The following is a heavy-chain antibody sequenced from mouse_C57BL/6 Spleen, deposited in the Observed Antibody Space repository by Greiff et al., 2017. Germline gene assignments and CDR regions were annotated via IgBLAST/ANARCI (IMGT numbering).Heavy chain of an antibody. CDR3: ARSRDYDRGDY. CDR1: GYAFSGYW. D-gene: IGHD2-4*01. CDR2: IYPGDGDT. Sequence: QVQLQQSGAELVKPGASVKISCKASGYAFSGYWMNGVKQRPGKGLEGIGQIYPGDGDTNYNGKFKGKATLTADKSSSTAYMQLSSLTSEDSAVYFCARSRDYDRGDYWGQGTTLTVSS. J-gene: IGHJ2*01. V-gene: IGHV1-80*01.